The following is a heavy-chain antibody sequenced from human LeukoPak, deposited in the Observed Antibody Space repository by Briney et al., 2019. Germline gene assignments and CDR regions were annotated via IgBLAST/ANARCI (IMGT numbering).Heavy chain of an antibody. CDR1: GFAFSNYG. Sequence: GGSLRLSCAASGFAFSNYGMHWVRQAPGKGLEWVAVIWFDGSDKYYVDSVKGRFTISRDNSKNTLSLQMNSLRADDTAVYYCARYRAAPNYFDFWGQGTLVTVSS. D-gene: IGHD6-13*01. V-gene: IGHV3-33*01. CDR2: IWFDGSDK. J-gene: IGHJ4*02. CDR3: ARYRAAPNYFDF.